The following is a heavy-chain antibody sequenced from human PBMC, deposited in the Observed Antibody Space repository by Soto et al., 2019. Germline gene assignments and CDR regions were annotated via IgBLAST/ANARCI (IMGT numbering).Heavy chain of an antibody. CDR2: INTYNGNS. Sequence: QVPLVQSAAEVKKPGASVKVSCKASGYTLTNYAISWVRQAPAQGPEWMGWINTYNGNSNYAQKFQGRVTMTTDTSTNTAYMELRSLTSDDTAVYYCARDCTGGSCFCIYWGQGTLVTVSS. D-gene: IGHD2-15*01. CDR3: ARDCTGGSCFCIY. V-gene: IGHV1-18*01. CDR1: GYTLTNYA. J-gene: IGHJ4*02.